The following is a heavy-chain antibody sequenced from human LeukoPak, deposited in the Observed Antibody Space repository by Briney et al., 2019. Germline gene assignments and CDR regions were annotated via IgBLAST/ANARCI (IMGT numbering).Heavy chain of an antibody. Sequence: PGGSLRLSCAASGFTFSSYWMHWIRQAPEKGLVWVSRIHSDGIGTSYADSVRGRFTISRDNAKNSLYLQMNSLRAEDTAVYYCARGSRTIELGDDYWGQGTLVTVSS. CDR3: ARGSRTIELGDDY. CDR1: GFTFSSYW. D-gene: IGHD5-24*01. V-gene: IGHV3-74*01. CDR2: IHSDGIGT. J-gene: IGHJ4*02.